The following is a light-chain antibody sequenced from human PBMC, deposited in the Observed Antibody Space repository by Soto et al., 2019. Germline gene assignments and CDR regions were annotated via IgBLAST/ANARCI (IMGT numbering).Light chain of an antibody. CDR2: EVS. Sequence: LTQPASVSGFPGQSITISCTGTSSDVGGYNYVSWYQQHPGKAPKLMIYEVSNRPSGVSNRFSGSKSGNTASLTISGLQAEDEADYYCNSYTSSSTLDVFGTGTKATVL. V-gene: IGLV2-14*01. J-gene: IGLJ1*01. CDR1: SSDVGGYNY. CDR3: NSYTSSSTLDV.